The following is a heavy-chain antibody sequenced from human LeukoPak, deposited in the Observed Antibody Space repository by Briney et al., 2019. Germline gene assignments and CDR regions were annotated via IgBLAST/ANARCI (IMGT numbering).Heavy chain of an antibody. CDR2: INPNSGGT. CDR3: ARSYSGWLVNFDY. J-gene: IGHJ4*02. D-gene: IGHD5-12*01. CDR1: GYTFTGYY. Sequence: ASVKVSCKASGYTFTGYYMHWVRQAPGQGLKWMGWINPNSGGTNYAQKFQGRVTMTRDTSISTAYMELSRLRSDDTAVYYCARSYSGWLVNFDYWGQGTLVTVSS. V-gene: IGHV1-2*02.